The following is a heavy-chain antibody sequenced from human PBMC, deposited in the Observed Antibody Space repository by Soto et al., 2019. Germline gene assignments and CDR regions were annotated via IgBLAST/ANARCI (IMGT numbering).Heavy chain of an antibody. CDR3: ATSYDSGFDP. Sequence: QLQLVQSGGEVKKPGASVRVSCEAYGYPFSKYGISWIRQAPGQGLEWMGWTKPDNGNTDYAQKFQGRVTMTQDTSSKTAYIALRSLRSDDTAVSYCATSYDSGFDPWGQGTLVGVSS. D-gene: IGHD5-12*01. CDR2: TKPDNGNT. CDR1: GYPFSKYG. J-gene: IGHJ5*02. V-gene: IGHV1-18*04.